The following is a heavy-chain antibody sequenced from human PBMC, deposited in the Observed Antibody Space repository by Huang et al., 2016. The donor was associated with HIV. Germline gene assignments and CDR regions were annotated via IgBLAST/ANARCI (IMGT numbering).Heavy chain of an antibody. V-gene: IGHV1-2*02. J-gene: IGHJ4*02. CDR3: ARGGGRTNSGSYRDY. CDR2: INAYNGVT. D-gene: IGHD3-10*01. Sequence: QVELVQSGAEVKKPGASMKVSCKASVQPFIGSYIHWVRQAQGQGFEGMGWINAYNGVTHYAQTFQGRVTMTSETSITTVYMEMSSLRSDDTAVYYCARGGGRTNSGSYRDYWGQGTLVSVSS. CDR1: VQPFIGSY.